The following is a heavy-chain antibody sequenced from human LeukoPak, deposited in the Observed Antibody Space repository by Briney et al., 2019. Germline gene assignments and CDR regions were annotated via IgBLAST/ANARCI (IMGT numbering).Heavy chain of an antibody. D-gene: IGHD3-10*01. CDR1: GFTFSSYG. J-gene: IGHJ4*02. V-gene: IGHV3-30*02. Sequence: PGGSLRLSCVASGFTFSSYGMHWVRQAPGKGLEWVAFIRYDGSNTYYADSVKGRFTISRDNSKNTLYLQRNSLRAEDTSVYYCARHTPITMVRGREFRYYFDYWGQGTLVTVSS. CDR3: ARHTPITMVRGREFRYYFDY. CDR2: IRYDGSNT.